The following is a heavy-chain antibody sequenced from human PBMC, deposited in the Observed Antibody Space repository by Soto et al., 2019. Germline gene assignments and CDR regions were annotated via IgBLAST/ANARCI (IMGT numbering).Heavy chain of an antibody. CDR1: GFTFSSYA. CDR2: MSGTGGST. CDR3: AKAGFSSGWSPSYFDY. V-gene: IGHV3-23*01. D-gene: IGHD6-19*01. Sequence: VQLLESVGGLVQPGRSLRLSCAASGFTFSSYAMNWVRQAPGKGLEWVSAMSGTGGSTYYADSVKGRFTISRDNSKNTLYLQMNSLRVEDTAVFYCAKAGFSSGWSPSYFDYWGQGTLVTVSS. J-gene: IGHJ4*02.